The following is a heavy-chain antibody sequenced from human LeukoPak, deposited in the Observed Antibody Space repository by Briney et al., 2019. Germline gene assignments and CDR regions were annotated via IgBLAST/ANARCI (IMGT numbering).Heavy chain of an antibody. J-gene: IGHJ4*02. V-gene: IGHV3-53*04. Sequence: GGSLRLSCAASGFTVSSNYMSWVRQAPGKGLEWVSVIYSGGSTYYADSVKGRFTISRHNSKNTLYLQMNSLRAEDTAVYYCAREAGYHDSSGYEGIFDYWGQGTLVTVSS. CDR2: IYSGGST. D-gene: IGHD3-22*01. CDR3: AREAGYHDSSGYEGIFDY. CDR1: GFTVSSNY.